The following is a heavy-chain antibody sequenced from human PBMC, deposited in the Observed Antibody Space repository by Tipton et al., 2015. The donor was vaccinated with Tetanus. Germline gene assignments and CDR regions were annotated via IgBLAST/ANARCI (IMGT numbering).Heavy chain of an antibody. V-gene: IGHV3-23*01. D-gene: IGHD6-6*01. J-gene: IGHJ5*02. CDR3: ARDGSSWSSSSSWFDP. Sequence: SLRLSCVASGLTFSSYAMNWVRQAPGKGLEWVSAISGSDGSTYYADSVRGRFTISRDNAKNTLYLQMNSLRAEDTAVYYCARDGSSWSSSSSWFDPWGQGTLVTVSS. CDR1: GLTFSSYA. CDR2: ISGSDGST.